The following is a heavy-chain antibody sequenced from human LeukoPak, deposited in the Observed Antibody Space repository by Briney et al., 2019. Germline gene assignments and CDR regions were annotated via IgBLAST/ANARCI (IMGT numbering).Heavy chain of an antibody. D-gene: IGHD2-2*01. Sequence: VKVSCKASVYTFTNFYIHWVRQAPGQGLEWMGWMNPNSGDTSYAREFQDRVTMTRDTSLSTAYMELSRLRRDDTAVYFCARRPINCIITNCYVDYWGQGTLVTVSS. J-gene: IGHJ4*02. CDR1: VYTFTNFY. CDR3: ARRPINCIITNCYVDY. V-gene: IGHV1-2*02. CDR2: MNPNSGDT.